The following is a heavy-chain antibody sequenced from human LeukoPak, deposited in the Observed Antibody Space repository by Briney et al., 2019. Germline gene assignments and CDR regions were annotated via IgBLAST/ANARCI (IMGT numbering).Heavy chain of an antibody. CDR1: GFTFSNYW. CDR3: ARRNAMDV. J-gene: IGHJ6*02. CDR2: INRDGSER. Sequence: GGSQRLSCAASGFTFSNYWMTWVRQAPGKGLEWVANINRDGSERYYVDSVKGRFTISRDDAKSSLYLQMNSLRAEDTAVYYCARRNAMDVWGQGTT. V-gene: IGHV3-7*03.